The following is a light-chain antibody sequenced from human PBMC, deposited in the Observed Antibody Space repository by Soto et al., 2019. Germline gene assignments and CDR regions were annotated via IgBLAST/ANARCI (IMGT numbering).Light chain of an antibody. J-gene: IGLJ2*01. Sequence: QSVLTQPPSVSGAPGQRVTISCTGSSSNIGAGYDVHWYQQLPGTAPKLLIYGNSNRPSGVPDRFSGSKSGTSASLAITGLQAEDGADYYCQSYDSSLSGGVVFGGGTKVTVL. CDR2: GNS. CDR1: SSNIGAGYD. CDR3: QSYDSSLSGGVV. V-gene: IGLV1-40*01.